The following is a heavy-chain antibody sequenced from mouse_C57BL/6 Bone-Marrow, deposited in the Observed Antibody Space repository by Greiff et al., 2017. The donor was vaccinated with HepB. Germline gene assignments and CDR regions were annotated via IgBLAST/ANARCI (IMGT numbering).Heavy chain of an antibody. Sequence: EVQLVESGGGLVKPGGSLKLSCAASGFTFSSYAMSWVRQTPEKRLEWVATISDGGSYTYYPDNVKGRFTISRDNAKNNLYLQMSRLKSEDTAMYYCARDYYGGGDYAMDYWGQGTSVTVSS. CDR3: ARDYYGGGDYAMDY. J-gene: IGHJ4*01. D-gene: IGHD1-1*02. CDR2: ISDGGSYT. CDR1: GFTFSSYA. V-gene: IGHV5-4*01.